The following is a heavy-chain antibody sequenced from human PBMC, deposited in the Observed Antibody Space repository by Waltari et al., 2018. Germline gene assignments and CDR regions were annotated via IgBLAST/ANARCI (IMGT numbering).Heavy chain of an antibody. V-gene: IGHV4-39*01. J-gene: IGHJ2*01. Sequence: QLQLQESGPGLVKPSETLSLTCTVSGGSISSSSYYWGWIRQPPGKGLEWIGSIYYSGSTYDNPSLKSGVTISVDTSKNQFSLKLSSVTAADTAVYYCARHPAMTIMLWYFDLWGRGTLVTVSS. D-gene: IGHD2-8*01. CDR3: ARHPAMTIMLWYFDL. CDR2: IYYSGST. CDR1: GGSISSSSYY.